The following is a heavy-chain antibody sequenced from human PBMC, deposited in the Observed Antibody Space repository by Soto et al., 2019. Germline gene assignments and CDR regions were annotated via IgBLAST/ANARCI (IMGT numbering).Heavy chain of an antibody. CDR2: IYYSGST. CDR3: APSYYYDSRGYFRFNY. V-gene: IGHV4-30-4*01. D-gene: IGHD3-22*01. CDR1: GGSISSGDYY. Sequence: SETLSLTCTVSGGSISSGDYYWSWIRQPPGKGLEWIGYIYYSGSTYYNPSLKSRVTISVDTSKNQFSLKLSSVTAADTAVYYCAPSYYYDSRGYFRFNYGGQGPLVTVSS. J-gene: IGHJ4*02.